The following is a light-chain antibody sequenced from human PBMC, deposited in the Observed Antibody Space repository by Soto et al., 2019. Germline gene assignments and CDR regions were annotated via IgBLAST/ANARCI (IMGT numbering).Light chain of an antibody. J-gene: IGKJ5*01. CDR2: AAS. V-gene: IGKV1D-12*01. CDR3: QQAYSFPIT. CDR1: QDIAAY. Sequence: DIQLTQSPSSVSASVGDIVTITCRASQDIAAYLAWYQHKPGRAPELLIHAASSLQSGVPSRFSGSGSGTDFTLTINSLQPEDFATYYCQQAYSFPITFGQGTRLEI.